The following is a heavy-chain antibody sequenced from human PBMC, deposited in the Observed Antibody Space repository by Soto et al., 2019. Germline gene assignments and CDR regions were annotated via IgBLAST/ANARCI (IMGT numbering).Heavy chain of an antibody. V-gene: IGHV4-34*01. CDR3: ARTPTRGASAWLDP. CDR1: GGSFSDYY. CDR2: IHLSGRV. J-gene: IGHJ5*02. Sequence: QVQLQQWGSGLLKPSETLSLTCAIYGGSFSDYYWHWIRQSPGKGLEWIGEIHLSGRVNFTPSLKSRTSLSMDTSRNQFFLPLRSVTAAATAVYFCARTPTRGASAWLDPWGRGHLVTVSS. D-gene: IGHD1-26*01.